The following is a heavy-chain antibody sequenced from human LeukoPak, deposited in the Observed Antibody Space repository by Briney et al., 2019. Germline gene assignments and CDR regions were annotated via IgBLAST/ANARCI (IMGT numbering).Heavy chain of an antibody. J-gene: IGHJ5*02. Sequence: GESLKISCKGSGYSFTSYWIGWVRQMPGKGLEWMGIIYPGDSDTRYSPSFQGQVTISADKSISTAYLQWSSLKASDTAMYYCAISFIPGRSRGPTNWFDPWGQGTLVTVSS. CDR2: IYPGDSDT. D-gene: IGHD3-16*01. CDR3: AISFIPGRSRGPTNWFDP. V-gene: IGHV5-51*01. CDR1: GYSFTSYW.